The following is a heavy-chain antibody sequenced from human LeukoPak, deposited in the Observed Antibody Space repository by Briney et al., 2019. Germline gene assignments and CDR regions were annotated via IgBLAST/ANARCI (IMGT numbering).Heavy chain of an antibody. V-gene: IGHV3-30*02. CDR2: IRYDGSNK. D-gene: IGHD6-13*01. CDR3: AKGFISSWYNFDY. CDR1: GFTFSSYG. J-gene: IGHJ4*02. Sequence: GGSLRLSCAASGFTFSSYGMHWVRQAPGKGLEWVAFIRYDGSNKYYADSVKGRFTISRDNSKNTLYLQMNSLRAEDTAVYYCAKGFISSWYNFDYWGQGTLVTVSS.